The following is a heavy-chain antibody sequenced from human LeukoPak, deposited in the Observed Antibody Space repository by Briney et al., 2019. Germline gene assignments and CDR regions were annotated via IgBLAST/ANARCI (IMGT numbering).Heavy chain of an antibody. Sequence: GGSLRLSCAASGFIFSSYGMHWVRQAPGKGLEWVTFIRYDGINKYYAGSVKGRFTVSRDNSKNTLYLQMNTLRVEDTALYYCAKDREADFWGQGTLVTVSS. CDR1: GFIFSSYG. CDR3: AKDREADF. CDR2: IRYDGINK. J-gene: IGHJ4*02. V-gene: IGHV3-30*02.